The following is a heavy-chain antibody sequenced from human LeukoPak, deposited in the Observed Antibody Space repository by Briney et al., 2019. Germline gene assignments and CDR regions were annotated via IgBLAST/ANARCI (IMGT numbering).Heavy chain of an antibody. CDR1: GCSISSGYY. Sequence: SETLSLTCTVSGCSISSGYYWGWIRQPPGKGLEWIGSIYHSGSTYYNPSLKSRVTISVDTSKNQFSLKLSSVTAADTAVYYCARAYDSRDRFDPWGQGTLVTVSS. D-gene: IGHD3-22*01. CDR3: ARAYDSRDRFDP. J-gene: IGHJ5*02. CDR2: IYHSGST. V-gene: IGHV4-38-2*02.